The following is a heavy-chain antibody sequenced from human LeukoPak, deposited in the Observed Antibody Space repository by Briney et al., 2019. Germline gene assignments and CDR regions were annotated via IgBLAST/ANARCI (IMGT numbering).Heavy chain of an antibody. J-gene: IGHJ4*02. CDR3: ARDSYIDY. CDR1: GFTFSSYA. Sequence: GGSLRLSCAASGFTFSSYAMHWVRQAPGKGLEWVAVISYDGSNKYYADSVKGRFTISRDNAKNSLYLQMNSLRAEDTAVYYCARDSYIDYWGQGTLVTVSS. CDR2: ISYDGSNK. V-gene: IGHV3-30*07.